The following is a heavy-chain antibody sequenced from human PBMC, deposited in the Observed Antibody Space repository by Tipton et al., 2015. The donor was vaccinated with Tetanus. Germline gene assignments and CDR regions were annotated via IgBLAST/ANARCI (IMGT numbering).Heavy chain of an antibody. CDR3: VSGSALDY. CDR1: GFAFSDYS. CDR2: ISSNGDNK. J-gene: IGHJ4*02. V-gene: IGHV3-30-3*01. Sequence: SLRLSCAASGFAFSDYSIFWVRQAPGKGLEWVAVISSNGDNKYYADSVEGRFTISRDNAKNSLFLEMNSLRADDAAVYYCVSGSALDYWGQGTLITVSS. D-gene: IGHD6-25*01.